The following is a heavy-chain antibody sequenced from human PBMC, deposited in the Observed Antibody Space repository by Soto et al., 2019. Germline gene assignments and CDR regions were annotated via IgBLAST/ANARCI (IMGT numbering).Heavy chain of an antibody. Sequence: QVQLMQSGAEVKKPGASVKVSCKASGYTFTSYGISWVRQAPGQGLEWKGWISTYNGNTNYAQKLQGRVTMTTDPSTSTAYMELRSLRSDDTAVYYCGRDLYQSVFYYGMDVWGQGTTITVSS. J-gene: IGHJ6*02. V-gene: IGHV1-18*01. CDR3: GRDLYQSVFYYGMDV. CDR2: ISTYNGNT. D-gene: IGHD2-2*01. CDR1: GYTFTSYG.